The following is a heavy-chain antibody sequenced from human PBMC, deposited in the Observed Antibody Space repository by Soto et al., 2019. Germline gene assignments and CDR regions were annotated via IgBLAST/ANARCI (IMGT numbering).Heavy chain of an antibody. CDR3: ARDAGMDFNKYGPQFDY. Sequence: EVQLVETGGGLIQPGGSLRLSCAASGFTRTYNYMNWVRQAPGKGLEWVSLIYSGGSTYYADSVNGRFTISRDNSKNTLYLQMNSLRVEDTAVYYCARDAGMDFNKYGPQFDYWGQGTLVTVSS. CDR1: GFTRTYNY. D-gene: IGHD2-2*01. J-gene: IGHJ4*02. CDR2: IYSGGST. V-gene: IGHV3-53*02.